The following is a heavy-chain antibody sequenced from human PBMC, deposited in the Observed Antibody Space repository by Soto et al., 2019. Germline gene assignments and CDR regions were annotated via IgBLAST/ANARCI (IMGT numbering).Heavy chain of an antibody. CDR3: ARGLGNVALPGELEDDNSDY. J-gene: IGHJ4*02. V-gene: IGHV4-34*01. Sequence: QVQLQQWGAGLVKPSETLSLSCAVYGQSFSGHSWAWIRQPPGKGLEWIGEINESGSTYYNPSLKSRVTISTDTSKNQFSLKLSPVSAADTAAYLCARGLGNVALPGELEDDNSDYWGQGTLINVSS. CDR2: INESGST. CDR1: GQSFSGHS. D-gene: IGHD1-1*01.